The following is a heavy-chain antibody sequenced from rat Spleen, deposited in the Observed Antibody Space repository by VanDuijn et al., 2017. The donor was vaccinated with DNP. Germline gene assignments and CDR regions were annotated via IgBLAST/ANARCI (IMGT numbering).Heavy chain of an antibody. J-gene: IGHJ3*01. CDR2: INTDGGST. CDR3: ASITGSFDY. D-gene: IGHD5-1*01. V-gene: IGHV5-58*01. CDR1: GFTFSGYW. Sequence: EVQLVETGGGLVQPGRSLKLSCVASGFTFSGYWMYWIRQAPGKGLEWVASINTDGGSTYYPDSVKGRFTISRDNAENTVYLQMNSLRSEDTATYYCASITGSFDYWGQGTLVTVSS.